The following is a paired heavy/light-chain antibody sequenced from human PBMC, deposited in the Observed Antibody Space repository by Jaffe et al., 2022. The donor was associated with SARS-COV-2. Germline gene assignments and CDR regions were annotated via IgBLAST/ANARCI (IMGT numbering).Light chain of an antibody. CDR2: TTT. J-gene: IGLJ3*02. CDR3: LLYYGGAQV. V-gene: IGLV7-43*01. Sequence: QTVVTQEPSLTVSPGGTVTLTCASSTGAVTSGNYPNWFQQKPGQPPKSLIYTTTNKHSWTPARFSGSLLGGKAALTLSGVQPEDEADYYCLLYYGGAQVFGGGTKLTVL. CDR1: TGAVTSGNY.
Heavy chain of an antibody. V-gene: IGHV5-51*01. CDR1: GYIFSSYC. CDR2: IFPGDSDT. Sequence: EVQLEQSGAEVKKPGESLKISCKGSGYIFSSYCIGWVRQMPGKGPEWMGVIFPGDSDTKYSPSFQGQVTISVDKSINTAYLQWSSLKASDTAVYYCARQFRYYYIGMDVWGQGTTVTVSS. CDR3: ARQFRYYYIGMDV. J-gene: IGHJ6*02.